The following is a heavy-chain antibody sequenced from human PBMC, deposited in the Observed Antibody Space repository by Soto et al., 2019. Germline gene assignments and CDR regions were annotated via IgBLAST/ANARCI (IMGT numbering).Heavy chain of an antibody. CDR1: GFKYTDFA. Sequence: VQLVESGGGEVQPGRSLRLSCAASGFKYTDFALHWVRQAPGKGLEWVAIISYDGSDKYYADTVKGRFVISRDNPTNTLYLEMNSLRPEDTAVYFCARRAWDSYYAIDVWGQGTTVTVFS. D-gene: IGHD3-22*01. V-gene: IGHV3-30*09. J-gene: IGHJ6*02. CDR2: ISYDGSDK. CDR3: ARRAWDSYYAIDV.